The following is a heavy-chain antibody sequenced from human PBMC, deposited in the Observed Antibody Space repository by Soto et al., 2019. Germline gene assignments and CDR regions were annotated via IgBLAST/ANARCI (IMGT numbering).Heavy chain of an antibody. V-gene: IGHV3-30*18. D-gene: IGHD6-19*01. Sequence: QVQLVESGGGVVQPGGSLRLSCAASGFTFSGYGMHWVRQAPGKGLEWVAVISNDGRNKYYGDSVRGRFTISRDNSKNTLDLQMSSLRPEDTAVYHCGKDRVSEHNSGWPQGHWGQGTLVTVSS. CDR3: GKDRVSEHNSGWPQGH. CDR1: GFTFSGYG. J-gene: IGHJ4*02. CDR2: ISNDGRNK.